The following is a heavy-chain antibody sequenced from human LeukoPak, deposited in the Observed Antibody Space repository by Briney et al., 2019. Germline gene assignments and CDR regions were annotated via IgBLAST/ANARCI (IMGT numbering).Heavy chain of an antibody. J-gene: IGHJ4*02. V-gene: IGHV3-48*02. CDR1: GFTFSSYS. CDR2: ISSSSSTI. Sequence: GGSLRLSCAASGFTFSSYSMNWVRQAPGKGLEWVSYISSSSSTIYYADSVKGRFTISRDNAKNSLYLQMNSLRDEDTAVYYCASPGGEYDSSGYYRYWGQGTLVTVSS. D-gene: IGHD3-22*01. CDR3: ASPGGEYDSSGYYRY.